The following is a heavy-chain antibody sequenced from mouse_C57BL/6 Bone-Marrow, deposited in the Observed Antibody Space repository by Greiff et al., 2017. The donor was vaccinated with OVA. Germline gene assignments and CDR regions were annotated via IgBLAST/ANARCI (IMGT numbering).Heavy chain of an antibody. CDR2: INPSSGYT. CDR3: ARWYYAMDY. J-gene: IGHJ4*01. CDR1: GYTFTSYW. Sequence: VQVVESGAELAKPGASVKLSCKASGYTFTSYWMHWVKQRPGQGLEWIGYINPSSGYTKYNQKFKDKATLTADKSSSTAYMQLSSLTYEDSAVYFCARWYYAMDYWVQGTSVTVSS. V-gene: IGHV1-7*01.